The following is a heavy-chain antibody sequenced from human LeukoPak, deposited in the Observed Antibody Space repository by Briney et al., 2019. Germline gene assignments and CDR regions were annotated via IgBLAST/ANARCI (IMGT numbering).Heavy chain of an antibody. V-gene: IGHV3-30*18. CDR2: ISYDGGKK. J-gene: IGHJ4*02. Sequence: PGRSLRLSCGASGFTFSSYGMHWVRQAPGKGLDWVAVISYDGGKKNYADSLKGRFTISRDNSKNTLYLQMNSLRAEDTAVYYCAKAGWGSTGIYYFGYWGQGTLVTVSS. CDR1: GFTFSSYG. CDR3: AKAGWGSTGIYYFGY. D-gene: IGHD3-16*01.